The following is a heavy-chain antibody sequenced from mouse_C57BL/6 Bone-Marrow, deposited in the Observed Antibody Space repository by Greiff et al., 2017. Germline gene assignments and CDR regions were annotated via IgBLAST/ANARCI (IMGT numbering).Heavy chain of an antibody. CDR3: ARSGGTAVVATDFDV. J-gene: IGHJ1*03. V-gene: IGHV1-82*01. CDR2: IYPGDGDT. Sequence: VQLQQSGPELVKPGASVKISCKASGYAFSSSWMNWVKQRPGQGLEWIGRIYPGDGDTNYNGKFKGKATLTADKSSSTAYMQLSSLTSEDSAVYFCARSGGTAVVATDFDVGGTGTTVTVSS. CDR1: GYAFSSSW. D-gene: IGHD1-1*01.